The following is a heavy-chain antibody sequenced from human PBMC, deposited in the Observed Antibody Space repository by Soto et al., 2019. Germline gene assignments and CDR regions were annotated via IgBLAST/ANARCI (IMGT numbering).Heavy chain of an antibody. CDR2: INIGNGNT. CDR1: GYTFTTYP. Sequence: GXSVKVSCKASGYTFTTYPMHWVRQAPGQSPEWMGWINIGNGNTKYSQKFQGRATFTRDTSANTVYMELSSLRSEDSAVYYCARGSGVGTTYFDYWGQGSLVTVSS. V-gene: IGHV1-3*04. CDR3: ARGSGVGTTYFDY. J-gene: IGHJ4*02. D-gene: IGHD1-1*01.